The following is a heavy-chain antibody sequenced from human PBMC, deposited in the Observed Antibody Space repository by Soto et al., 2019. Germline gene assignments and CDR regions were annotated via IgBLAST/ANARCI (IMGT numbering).Heavy chain of an antibody. J-gene: IGHJ6*02. CDR3: ARHVAALRFLEWFPPDYYYYYGMDV. V-gene: IGHV4-39*01. CDR1: GGSISSSSYY. D-gene: IGHD3-3*01. CDR2: IYYSGST. Sequence: KSSETLSLTCTVSGGSISSSSYYWGWIRQPPGKGLEWIGSIYYSGSTYYNPSLKSRVTISVDTSKNQFSLKLSSVTAADTAVYYCARHVAALRFLEWFPPDYYYYYGMDVWGQGTTVTVSS.